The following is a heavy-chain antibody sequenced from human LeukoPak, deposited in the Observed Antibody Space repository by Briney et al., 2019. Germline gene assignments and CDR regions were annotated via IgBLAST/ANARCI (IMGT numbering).Heavy chain of an antibody. CDR1: GFTFSSYW. Sequence: GGSLRLSCAASGFTFSSYWMSWVRQAPGKGLEWVANIKQDGSEKYYVDSVKGRFTISRDNAKNSLYLQMNSLRAEDTAVYYCARLDYDILTGSKYYFDYWGQGTLVTVSS. D-gene: IGHD3-9*01. CDR2: IKQDGSEK. V-gene: IGHV3-7*01. CDR3: ARLDYDILTGSKYYFDY. J-gene: IGHJ4*02.